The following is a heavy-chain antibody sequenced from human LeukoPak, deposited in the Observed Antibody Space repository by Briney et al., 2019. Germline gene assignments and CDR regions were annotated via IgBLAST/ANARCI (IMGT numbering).Heavy chain of an antibody. V-gene: IGHV4-39*01. CDR1: GGSISSNNYY. J-gene: IGHJ4*02. Sequence: AGGSLRLSCTVSGGSISSNNYYWGWIRQPPGKGLEWIGTIYYRGSTYYNPSLKSRVTISVDTSKNQFSLKLSSVTAADTAVYYCARQGSGNYLTPVNYWGQGTLVTVSS. CDR3: ARQGSGNYLTPVNY. CDR2: IYYRGST. D-gene: IGHD1-26*01.